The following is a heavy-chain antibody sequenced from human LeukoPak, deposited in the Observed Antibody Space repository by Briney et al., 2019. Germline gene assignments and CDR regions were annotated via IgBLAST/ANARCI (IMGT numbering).Heavy chain of an antibody. CDR3: ARDISGDFDY. D-gene: IGHD2-15*01. CDR2: IKQDGSEK. V-gene: IGHV3-7*01. CDR1: GFTVSSNY. J-gene: IGHJ4*02. Sequence: GGSLRLSCAASGFTVSSNYMSWVRQAPGKGLEWVANIKQDGSEKYYVDSVKGRFTISRDNAKNSLYLQMNSLRAEDTAVYYCARDISGDFDYWGQGTLVTVS.